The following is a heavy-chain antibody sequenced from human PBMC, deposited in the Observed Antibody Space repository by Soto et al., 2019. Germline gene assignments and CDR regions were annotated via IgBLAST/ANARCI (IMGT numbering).Heavy chain of an antibody. CDR1: GFTFSSHG. D-gene: IGHD6-6*01. Sequence: QVQLVESGGGVVQPGRSLRLSCAASGFTFSSHGMHWVRQALGKGLEWVAVISYDGSNKYYADSVKGRFTISRDNSKNTLYLQVNSLRAEDTAVYYCAKDSSVAALGWGQGTLVTVSS. CDR3: AKDSSVAALG. J-gene: IGHJ4*02. CDR2: ISYDGSNK. V-gene: IGHV3-30*18.